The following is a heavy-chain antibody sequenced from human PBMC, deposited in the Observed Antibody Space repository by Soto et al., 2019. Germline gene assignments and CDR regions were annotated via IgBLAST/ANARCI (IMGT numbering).Heavy chain of an antibody. J-gene: IGHJ4*02. CDR2: IIPIFGTA. CDR1: VGTFSSYS. V-gene: IGHV1-69*13. CDR3: ARAGDYVWGSYRYKYYFDY. Sequence: PVKVSCKASVGTFSSYSISWLREAPGQGLEWMGGIIPIFGTANYSQKFQGRVTITADESTSTAYMELSSLRSEDTAVYYCARAGDYVWGSYRYKYYFDYWGQGTLVTVSS. D-gene: IGHD3-16*02.